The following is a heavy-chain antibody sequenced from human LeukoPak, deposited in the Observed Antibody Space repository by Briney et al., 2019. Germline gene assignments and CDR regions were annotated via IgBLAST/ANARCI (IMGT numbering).Heavy chain of an antibody. CDR2: INHSGST. CDR1: GGSFSGYY. D-gene: IGHD3-3*02. Sequence: SETLSLTCAVYGGSFSGYYWSWIRQPPGKGPEWIGEINHSGSTNYNPSLKSRVTISVDTSKNQFSLKLSSVTAADTAVYYCARHFQKGAFDIWGQGTMVTVSS. CDR3: ARHFQKGAFDI. V-gene: IGHV4-34*01. J-gene: IGHJ3*02.